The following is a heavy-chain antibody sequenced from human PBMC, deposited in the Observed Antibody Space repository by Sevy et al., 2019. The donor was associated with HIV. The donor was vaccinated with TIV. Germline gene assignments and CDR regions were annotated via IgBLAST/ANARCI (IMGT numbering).Heavy chain of an antibody. CDR2: IIPIFGTG. CDR3: ARGAYSNYVVYYGMDV. CDR1: GGTFSSYA. J-gene: IGHJ6*02. V-gene: IGHV1-69*13. D-gene: IGHD4-4*01. Sequence: ASVKVSCKASGGTFSSYAISWVRQAPGQGLEWMGGIIPIFGTGNYAQKFQGRVTITADESTSKAYMELSSLRSEDTAVYYCARGAYSNYVVYYGMDVWGQGTTVTVSS.